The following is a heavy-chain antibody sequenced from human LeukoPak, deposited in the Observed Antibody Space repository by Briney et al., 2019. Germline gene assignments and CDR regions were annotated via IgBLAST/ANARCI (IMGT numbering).Heavy chain of an antibody. Sequence: GGSLRLSCAASGFTFSRHWMHWVRQVPGKGMVWVSSIKGDGTTANYADFVKGRFTISRDNAKNTLYLEVNGLRAEDTAVYYCARVNVWTSEDTSTYRHFDYWGQGTLVTVSS. V-gene: IGHV3-74*01. CDR2: IKGDGTTA. CDR3: ARVNVWTSEDTSTYRHFDY. D-gene: IGHD2-2*01. J-gene: IGHJ4*02. CDR1: GFTFSRHW.